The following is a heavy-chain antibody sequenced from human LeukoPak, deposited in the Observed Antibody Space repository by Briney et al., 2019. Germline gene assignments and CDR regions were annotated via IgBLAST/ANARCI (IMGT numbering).Heavy chain of an antibody. CDR1: GYTFTGYY. D-gene: IGHD1-26*01. V-gene: IGHV1-2*02. Sequence: ASVKVSCKASGYTFTGYYMHWVRQAPGQGLEWMGWINPNSGGTNYAQKFQGGVTMTRDTSISTAYMELSRLRSDDTAVYYCASSKAYSGSYSGDYWGQGTLVTVSS. CDR3: ASSKAYSGSYSGDY. J-gene: IGHJ4*02. CDR2: INPNSGGT.